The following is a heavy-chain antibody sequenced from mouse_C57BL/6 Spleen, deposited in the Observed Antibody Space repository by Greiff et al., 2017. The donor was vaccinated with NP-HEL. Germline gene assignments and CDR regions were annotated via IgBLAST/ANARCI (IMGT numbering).Heavy chain of an antibody. D-gene: IGHD4-1*01. CDR1: GFTVSSYA. CDR2: ISDGGSYT. Sequence: EVKLMESGGGLVKPGGSLKLSCAASGFTVSSYAMSWVRQTPEKRLEWVATISDGGSYTYYPDNVTGRFTISRDNAKNNLYLQMSHLKSEDTAMYYCARDANWDYWGQGTTLTVSS. V-gene: IGHV5-4*01. J-gene: IGHJ2*01. CDR3: ARDANWDY.